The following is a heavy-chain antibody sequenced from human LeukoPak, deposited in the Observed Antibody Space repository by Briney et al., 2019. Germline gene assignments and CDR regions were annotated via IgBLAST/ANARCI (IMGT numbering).Heavy chain of an antibody. V-gene: IGHV4-59*01. CDR3: ARHYDFWSGYYQN. J-gene: IGHJ4*02. Sequence: SETLSLTCTVSGGSISSYYWSWIRQPPGKGLEWIGYIYYSGSTNYNPSLKSRVTISVDTSKNQFSLKLSSVTAADTAVYYCARHYDFWSGYYQNWGQGILVTVSS. CDR2: IYYSGST. CDR1: GGSISSYY. D-gene: IGHD3-3*01.